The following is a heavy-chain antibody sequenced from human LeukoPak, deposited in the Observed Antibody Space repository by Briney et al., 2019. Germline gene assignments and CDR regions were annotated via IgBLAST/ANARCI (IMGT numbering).Heavy chain of an antibody. D-gene: IGHD3-22*01. Sequence: GGSLRLSCAASGFTFSNYAVKWVRQAPGKGLEGVAAISGSGCSTYYADSVKGRLTISRDNSKHTLYLPMSSLRAEDTGVYYCAKDRGRYYDSSGYYWGYYFDSWGQGILVTVST. CDR1: GFTFSNYA. CDR3: AKDRGRYYDSSGYYWGYYFDS. V-gene: IGHV3-23*01. J-gene: IGHJ4*02. CDR2: ISGSGCST.